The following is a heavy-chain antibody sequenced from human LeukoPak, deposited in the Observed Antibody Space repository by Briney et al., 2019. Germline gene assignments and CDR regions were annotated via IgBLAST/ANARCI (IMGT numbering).Heavy chain of an antibody. CDR2: ISYDGSNR. Sequence: GGSLRLSCAASGFTFSSYAMHWVRQAPGKGLEWVAVISYDGSNRYYADSVKGRFTISRDNSKNTLYLQMNSLKTEDTAVYYCATDPLLLRFGEFLDYWGQGTLVTVSS. CDR3: ATDPLLLRFGEFLDY. V-gene: IGHV3-30-3*01. J-gene: IGHJ4*02. D-gene: IGHD3-10*01. CDR1: GFTFSSYA.